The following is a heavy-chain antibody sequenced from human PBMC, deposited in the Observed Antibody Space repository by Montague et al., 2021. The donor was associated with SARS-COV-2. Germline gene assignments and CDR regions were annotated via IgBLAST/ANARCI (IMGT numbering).Heavy chain of an antibody. CDR3: VRDTGSAQAGFDD. CDR2: TNYRSKWTS. Sequence: CAISGDSVWSNTAAWNWIRQSPSGGLEWLGGTNYRSKWTSDYATSVEGRISIDPDTYKNQFFLHLRSVTPEDTGVYYCVRDTGSAQAGFDDWGQGTLVTVSS. CDR1: GDSVWSNTAA. V-gene: IGHV6-1*01. J-gene: IGHJ4*02. D-gene: IGHD4-17*01.